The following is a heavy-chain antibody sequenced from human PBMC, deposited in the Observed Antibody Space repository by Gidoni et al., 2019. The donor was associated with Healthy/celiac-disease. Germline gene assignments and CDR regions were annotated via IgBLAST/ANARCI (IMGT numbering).Heavy chain of an antibody. J-gene: IGHJ6*02. Sequence: QVQLVESGGGVVQPGRSLRLSCAASGFTFSSYGMHWVRQAPGKGLEWVAVIWYDGSNKYYADSVKGRFTISRDNSKNTLYLQMNSLRAEDTAVYYCARDFGADSSSFHYYYGMDVWGQGTTVTVSS. CDR2: IWYDGSNK. CDR3: ARDFGADSSSFHYYYGMDV. D-gene: IGHD6-6*01. CDR1: GFTFSSYG. V-gene: IGHV3-33*01.